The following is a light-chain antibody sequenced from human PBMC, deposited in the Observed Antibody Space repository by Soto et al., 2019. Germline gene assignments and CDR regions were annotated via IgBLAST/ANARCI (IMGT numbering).Light chain of an antibody. CDR3: QQYGRSAIFT. Sequence: ELVLTQSPDSLSLSPGEGATLSCWASQSISGNYLAWYQQKPGRAPRLLIYGASNRATGIPDRFRSSGSGTDFSLTITRLEPEDFAVYYCQQYGRSAIFTLGPGTTV. CDR2: GAS. CDR1: QSISGNY. J-gene: IGKJ3*01. V-gene: IGKV3-20*01.